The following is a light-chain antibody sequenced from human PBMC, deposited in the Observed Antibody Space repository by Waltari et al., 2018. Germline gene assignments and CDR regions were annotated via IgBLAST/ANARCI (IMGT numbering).Light chain of an antibody. Sequence: QSALTQPASVSGSPGQSITISCTGTSSDVGGYNSVSWYQQHPGKAPKLMIYEVRNRPSGVSNRFSGSKSGNTPSLTISVLQAEDESDYYCSSYTSSSTLVFGGGTKLTVL. CDR1: SSDVGGYNS. J-gene: IGLJ3*02. V-gene: IGLV2-14*01. CDR3: SSYTSSSTLV. CDR2: EVR.